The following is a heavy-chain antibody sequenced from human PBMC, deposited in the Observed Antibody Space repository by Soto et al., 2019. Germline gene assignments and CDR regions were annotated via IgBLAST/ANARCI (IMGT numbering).Heavy chain of an antibody. CDR2: INHSGTT. Sequence: SETLSLTCAVYGGSFSGYYWSWIRQPPGKGLEWIGEINHSGTTNYNPSLKSRVTISVDTSKNQFSLKLSSVTAADTAVYYCASLQGGDSPYFDYWGQGTLVTVSS. D-gene: IGHD2-21*02. CDR3: ASLQGGDSPYFDY. V-gene: IGHV4-34*01. J-gene: IGHJ4*02. CDR1: GGSFSGYY.